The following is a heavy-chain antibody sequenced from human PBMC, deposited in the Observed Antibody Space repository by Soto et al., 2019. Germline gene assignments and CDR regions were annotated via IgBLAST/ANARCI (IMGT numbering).Heavy chain of an antibody. CDR3: ARGAGFSYASTWFDI. J-gene: IGHJ5*02. CDR1: GASISGGTYY. V-gene: IGHV4-61*03. D-gene: IGHD5-18*01. CDR2: IYYTGST. Sequence: SETLSLTCTASGASISGGTYYWTWIRQAPGKGLEWVGHIYYTGSTNYNPALNDRVTISVDTSKNHFSLQLTSVAAADTAVYYCARGAGFSYASTWFDIWGQGTLVTVS.